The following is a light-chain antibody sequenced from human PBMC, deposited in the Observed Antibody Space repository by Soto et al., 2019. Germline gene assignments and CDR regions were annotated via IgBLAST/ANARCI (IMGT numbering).Light chain of an antibody. J-gene: IGLJ2*01. CDR1: NSDVGGYDY. V-gene: IGLV2-14*01. CDR3: SSYTSSSTVI. CDR2: AVS. Sequence: QSALTQPASVSGSPGQSITISCTGTNSDVGGYDYVSWYQHHPGKAPKLLIYAVSDRPSGISNRFSASKSDNTASLTISGLQSEDEADYYCSSYTSSSTVIFGGGTKLTV.